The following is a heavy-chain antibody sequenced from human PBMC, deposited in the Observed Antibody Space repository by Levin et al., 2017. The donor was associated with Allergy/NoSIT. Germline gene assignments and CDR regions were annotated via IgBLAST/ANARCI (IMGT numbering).Heavy chain of an antibody. V-gene: IGHV4-34*01. CDR2: INHSGST. CDR1: GGSFSGYY. CDR3: ARAKLYDYGSGSKGYFDY. J-gene: IGHJ4*02. Sequence: SETLSLTCAVYGGSFSGYYWSWIRQPPGKGLEWIGEINHSGSTNYNPSLKSRVTISVDTSKNQFSLKLSSVTAADTAVYYCARAKLYDYGSGSKGYFDYWGQGTLVTVSS. D-gene: IGHD3-10*01.